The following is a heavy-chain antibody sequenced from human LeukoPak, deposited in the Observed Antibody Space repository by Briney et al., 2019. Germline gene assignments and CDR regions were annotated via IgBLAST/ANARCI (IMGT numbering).Heavy chain of an antibody. CDR1: GGSISSDDYY. V-gene: IGHV4-30-4*08. D-gene: IGHD1-26*01. J-gene: IGHJ4*02. CDR2: ISYSGST. Sequence: SETLSLTCTVSGGSISSDDYYWGWIRQPPGKSLEWIGYISYSGSTYYNPSLKSRVTMSVDRSENQFSLRLKSVTAADAAVYYCARDTVGARLDYWGQGTLVTVSS. CDR3: ARDTVGARLDY.